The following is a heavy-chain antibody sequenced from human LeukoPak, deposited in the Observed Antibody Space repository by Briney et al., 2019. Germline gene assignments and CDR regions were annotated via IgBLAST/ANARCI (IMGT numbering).Heavy chain of an antibody. J-gene: IGHJ4*02. CDR1: GFTFSGYP. V-gene: IGHV3-30-3*02. CDR3: AKDSNGWYQRGSNYFDY. D-gene: IGHD6-19*01. CDR2: ISYDGSNK. Sequence: GKSLRLSCAASGFTFSGYPIHWVRQAPGKGLEWVAVISYDGSNKYYADSVKGRFTISRDNSKNTLYLQMNSLRAEDTAEYYCAKDSNGWYQRGSNYFDYWGQGTLVTVSS.